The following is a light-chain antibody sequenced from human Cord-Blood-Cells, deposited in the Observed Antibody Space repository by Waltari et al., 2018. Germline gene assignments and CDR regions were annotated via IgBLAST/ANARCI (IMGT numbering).Light chain of an antibody. CDR2: GKN. Sequence: SSELTQDPAVSVALGQTVRITCQGDSLRSYYASWDQQKPGQAPVLVIYGKNNRPSGSPDRFAGSSSGNTASLTITGAQAEDEADYYCNSRDSSGNHWVFGGGTKLTVL. CDR1: SLRSYY. J-gene: IGLJ3*02. V-gene: IGLV3-19*01. CDR3: NSRDSSGNHWV.